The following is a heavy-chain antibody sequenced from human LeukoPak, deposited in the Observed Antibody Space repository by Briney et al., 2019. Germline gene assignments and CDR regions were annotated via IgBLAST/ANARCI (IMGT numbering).Heavy chain of an antibody. V-gene: IGHV1-69*04. CDR3: ARGAPRIAVAGTPDFDY. CDR1: GGTFSSYA. D-gene: IGHD6-19*01. Sequence: SVKVSCKASGGTFSSYAISWVRQAPGQGLEWMGRIIPILGIANYAQKFQGRVTMTRNTSISTAYMELSSLRSEDTAVYYCARGAPRIAVAGTPDFDYWGQGTLVTVSS. CDR2: IIPILGIA. J-gene: IGHJ4*02.